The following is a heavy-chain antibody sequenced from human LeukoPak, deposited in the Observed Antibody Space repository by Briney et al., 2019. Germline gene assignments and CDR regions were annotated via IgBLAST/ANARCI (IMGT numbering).Heavy chain of an antibody. CDR2: ITAGGGST. Sequence: GGSLRLSCAASGFTFSSFAMSWVRQTPGKELEWVSAITAGGGSTFYTDSVRGRFTISRDISKNTLYLQMNNLRADDTALYYCAREPRGSWHQLDYWGQGALVTVSS. CDR3: AREPRGSWHQLDY. CDR1: GFTFSSFA. D-gene: IGHD6-13*01. J-gene: IGHJ4*02. V-gene: IGHV3-23*01.